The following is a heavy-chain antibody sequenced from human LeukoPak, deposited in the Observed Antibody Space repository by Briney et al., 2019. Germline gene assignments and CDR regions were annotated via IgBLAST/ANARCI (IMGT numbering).Heavy chain of an antibody. CDR3: ARGGGGGYDFDY. CDR1: GGSISSSSYY. J-gene: IGHJ4*02. CDR2: IYYSGST. D-gene: IGHD5-12*01. Sequence: PSETLSLTCTVSGGSISSSSYYWGWIRQPPGKGLKCIGIIYYSGSTYYNPSLKSRVTISVDTSKNQFSLKLSSVTAADSAFYYCARGGGGGYDFDYWGQGTLVTVSS. V-gene: IGHV4-39*07.